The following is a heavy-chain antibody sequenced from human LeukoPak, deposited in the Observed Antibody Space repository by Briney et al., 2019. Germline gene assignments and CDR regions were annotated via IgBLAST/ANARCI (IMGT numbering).Heavy chain of an antibody. CDR2: IYYSGST. V-gene: IGHV4-31*03. J-gene: IGHJ4*02. D-gene: IGHD5-18*01. Sequence: PSETLSLTCTVSGGSISSGGYYWSWIRQHPGKGLEWIGYIYYSGSTYYNPSLKSRVTISVYTSKNQFSLKLSSVTAADTAVYYCARGLRIQPWSHTTYFDYWGQGTLVTVSS. CDR3: ARGLRIQPWSHTTYFDY. CDR1: GGSISSGGYY.